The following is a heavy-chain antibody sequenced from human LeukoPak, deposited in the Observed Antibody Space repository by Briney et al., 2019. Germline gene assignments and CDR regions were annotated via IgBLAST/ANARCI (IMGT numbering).Heavy chain of an antibody. D-gene: IGHD3-10*01. J-gene: IGHJ6*03. Sequence: PGGSLRLSCAASGFTFSSYEMNWVRQAPGKGLEWVSYISSSGSTIYYADSVKGRFTISRDNAKNSLYLQMNSLRAEDTAVYYCARFFGSGSYYRFWGGSYYYYYMDVWGKGTTVTISS. CDR3: ARFFGSGSYYRFWGGSYYYYYMDV. V-gene: IGHV3-48*03. CDR2: ISSSGSTI. CDR1: GFTFSSYE.